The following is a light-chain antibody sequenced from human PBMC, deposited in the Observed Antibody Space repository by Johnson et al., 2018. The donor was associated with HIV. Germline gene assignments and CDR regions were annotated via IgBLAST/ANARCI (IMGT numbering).Light chain of an antibody. CDR2: ETN. CDR1: SSNIGNNY. J-gene: IGLJ1*01. CDR3: GTWDSSRNFGGV. Sequence: QSVLTQPPSVSAAPGQKVTISCSGSSSNIGNNYVSWYQQLPGTAPKLLIYETNKRPSGIPDRFSGSKYGTSATLGITGLQTGDEGEYYCGTWDSSRNFGGVFGTGTTGTVL. V-gene: IGLV1-51*02.